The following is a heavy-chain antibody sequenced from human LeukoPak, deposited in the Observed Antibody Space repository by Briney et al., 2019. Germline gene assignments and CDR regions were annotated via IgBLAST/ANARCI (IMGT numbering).Heavy chain of an antibody. V-gene: IGHV1-18*01. CDR3: ARGYCSGGSCYSADY. CDR1: GYTFTSYG. Sequence: ASVKVSCKASGYTFTSYGISWVRQAPGQGLEWMGWISAYNGNTNYAQKLQGRVTMTTDTSTSTAYMELRSLRSDDTAVYYCARGYCSGGSCYSADYWGQGTLVTVSS. CDR2: ISAYNGNT. J-gene: IGHJ4*02. D-gene: IGHD2-15*01.